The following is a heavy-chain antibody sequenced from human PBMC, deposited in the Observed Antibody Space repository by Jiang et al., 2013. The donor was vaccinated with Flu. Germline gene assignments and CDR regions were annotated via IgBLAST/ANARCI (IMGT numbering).Heavy chain of an antibody. V-gene: IGHV1-69*01. D-gene: IGHD3-22*01. CDR3: ASPPRGYYDSSGYYAIGY. J-gene: IGHJ4*02. CDR2: IIPIFGTA. CDR1: GGTFSSYA. Sequence: SGAEVKKPGSSVKVSCKASGGTFSSYAISWVRQAPGQGLEWMGGIIPIFGTANYAQKFQGRVTITADESTSTAYMELSSLRSEDTAVYYCASPPRGYYDSSGYYAIGYWGQGTLVTVSS.